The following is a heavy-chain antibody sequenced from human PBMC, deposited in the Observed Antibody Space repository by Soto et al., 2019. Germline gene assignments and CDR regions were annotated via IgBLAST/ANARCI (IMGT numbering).Heavy chain of an antibody. D-gene: IGHD6-6*01. CDR2: ISYDGSNK. CDR1: GFTFSSYA. J-gene: IGHJ4*02. V-gene: IGHV3-30-3*01. Sequence: GGSLRLSCAASGFTFSSYAMHWVRQAPGKGLEWVAVISYDGSNKYYADSVKDRFTISRDNSKNTLYLQMNSLRAEDTAVYYCARDMSSGQLGDLDYWGQGTLVTVSS. CDR3: ARDMSSGQLGDLDY.